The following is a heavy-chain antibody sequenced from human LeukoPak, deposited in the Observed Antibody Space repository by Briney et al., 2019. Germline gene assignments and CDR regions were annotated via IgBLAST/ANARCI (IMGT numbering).Heavy chain of an antibody. V-gene: IGHV3-30*18. CDR3: AKDGQITSAAYYFDY. CDR2: IANDGRDK. CDR1: GFTFRSYG. D-gene: IGHD6-25*01. J-gene: IGHJ4*02. Sequence: GGSLRLSCAASGFTFRSYGMHWVRQAPGKGLEWVVVIANDGRDKKYADSVKGRFTVSRDSSKNTLFLQMDSLRAEDTAIYYCAKDGQITSAAYYFDYWGQGTLVTVSS.